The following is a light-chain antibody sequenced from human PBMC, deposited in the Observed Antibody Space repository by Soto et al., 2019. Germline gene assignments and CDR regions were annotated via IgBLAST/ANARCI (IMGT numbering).Light chain of an antibody. J-gene: IGLJ1*01. CDR3: SSYAGSNNYV. V-gene: IGLV2-8*01. CDR2: EVN. CDR1: RSDVGGYNY. Sequence: HSALAQPPSASGSPGQSVTISCTGTRSDVGGYNYVSWYQQHPGKAPKLMIYEVNQRPSGVPDRFSGSKSGNTASLTVSGLQAEDEADYYCSSYAGSNNYVFGTGTKVTVL.